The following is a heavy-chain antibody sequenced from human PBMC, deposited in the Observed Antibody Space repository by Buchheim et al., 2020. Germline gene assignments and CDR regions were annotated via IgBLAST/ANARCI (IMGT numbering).Heavy chain of an antibody. V-gene: IGHV3-23*01. CDR2: ISGSGGST. CDR3: AKDWQDTAMVIHYYYGMDV. Sequence: EVQLLESGGGLVQPGGSLRLSCAASGFTFSSYAMSWVRQAPGKGLEWVSAISGSGGSTYYANSVKGRFTISRDNSKNTLYLQMNSLRAEDTAVYYCAKDWQDTAMVIHYYYGMDVWGQGTT. D-gene: IGHD5-18*01. CDR1: GFTFSSYA. J-gene: IGHJ6*02.